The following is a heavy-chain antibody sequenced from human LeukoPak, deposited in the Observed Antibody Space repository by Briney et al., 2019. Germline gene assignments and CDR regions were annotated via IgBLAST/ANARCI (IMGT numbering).Heavy chain of an antibody. CDR3: ARELWFVNAPGSWLDL. CDR1: GDSISSGDYS. J-gene: IGHJ5*02. CDR2: IFHSGNS. V-gene: IGHV4-30-2*01. D-gene: IGHD3-10*01. Sequence: SQTLSLTCAVSGDSISSGDYSWSWLRQPPGKGLEWIGYIFHSGNSYYNPSLKSRVTISVDKSKNQFSLRLTSVTAADTAVYYCARELWFVNAPGSWLDLWGQGTLVTVSS.